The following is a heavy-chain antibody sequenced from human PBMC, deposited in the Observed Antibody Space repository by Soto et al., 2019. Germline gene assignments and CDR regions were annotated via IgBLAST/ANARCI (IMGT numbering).Heavy chain of an antibody. D-gene: IGHD6-13*01. CDR2: SGSGGST. J-gene: IGHJ4*02. Sequence: SLRLSCAASGFTVSSNYMSWVRQAPGKGLEWVSLSGSGGSTYYADSVKGRFTISRDNSKNTLYLQMNSLRAEDTAVYYCANELEARAFYWGQGTLVTVSS. V-gene: IGHV3-53*01. CDR1: GFTVSSNY. CDR3: ANELEARAFY.